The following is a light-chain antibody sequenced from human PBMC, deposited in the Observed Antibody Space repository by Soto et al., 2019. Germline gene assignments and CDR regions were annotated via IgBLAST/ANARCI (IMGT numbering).Light chain of an antibody. Sequence: DIQLTQSPSFLSASVGDRVTITCRASQGISSYLAWYQQKPGKAPKLLIYAASTLQSGVPSRFSGSGSGTEFTLTISSLQPEDFALYYCQQLNSYPFTFGGGTKVEIK. CDR1: QGISSY. CDR3: QQLNSYPFT. CDR2: AAS. J-gene: IGKJ4*01. V-gene: IGKV1-9*01.